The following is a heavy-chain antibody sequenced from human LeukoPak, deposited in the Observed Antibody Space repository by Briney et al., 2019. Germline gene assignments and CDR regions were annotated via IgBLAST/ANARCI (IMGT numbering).Heavy chain of an antibody. CDR2: ISYDGSNK. CDR3: ARDRRVYYDSSGVDY. CDR1: GLTFSSYA. J-gene: IGHJ4*02. Sequence: GGSLRLSCAASGLTFSSYAMHWVRKAPGKGLEWVAVISYDGSNKYYADSVKGRFTISRDNSKNTLYLQMNSLRAEDTAVYYCARDRRVYYDSSGVDYWGQGTLVTVSS. V-gene: IGHV3-30-3*01. D-gene: IGHD3-22*01.